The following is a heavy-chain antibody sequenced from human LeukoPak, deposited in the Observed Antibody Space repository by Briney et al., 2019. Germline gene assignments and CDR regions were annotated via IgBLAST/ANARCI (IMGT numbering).Heavy chain of an antibody. CDR2: ISYDGSNK. CDR3: AKDTWSMGIIYYFDY. Sequence: SGGSLRLSCAASGFTFSSYAMHWVRQAPGKGLEWVAVISYDGSNKYYADSVKGRFTISRDNSKNTLYLQMNSLRAEGTAVYYCAKDTWSMGIIYYFDYWGQGTLVTVSS. J-gene: IGHJ4*02. V-gene: IGHV3-30*04. CDR1: GFTFSSYA. D-gene: IGHD3-10*01.